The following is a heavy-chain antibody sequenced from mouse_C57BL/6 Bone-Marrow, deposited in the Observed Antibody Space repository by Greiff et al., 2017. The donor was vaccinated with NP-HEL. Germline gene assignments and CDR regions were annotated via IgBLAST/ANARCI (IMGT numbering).Heavy chain of an antibody. J-gene: IGHJ2*01. CDR2: ISDGGSYT. CDR1: GFTFSSYA. D-gene: IGHD1-1*01. Sequence: EVKLVESGGGLVKPGGSLKLSCAASGFTFSSYAMSWVRQTPEKRLEWVATISDGGSYTYYPDNVKGRFTISRDNAKNNLYLQMSHLKSEDTAMYYCARSYYGSGWGQGTTLTVSS. V-gene: IGHV5-4*03. CDR3: ARSYYGSG.